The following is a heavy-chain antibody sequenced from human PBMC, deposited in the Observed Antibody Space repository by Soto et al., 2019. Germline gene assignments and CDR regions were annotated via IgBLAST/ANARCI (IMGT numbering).Heavy chain of an antibody. CDR1: GDSISSHY. CDR2: ISYTGST. D-gene: IGHD2-21*01. Sequence: QVQLQESGPGLVKPSETLSLTCTVSGDSISSHYWSWIRQPPGKGLEWIGYISYTGSTNYNPSLKRRVFMSLDTSKNHFSLSLTSVTAPDTALYYCARIPQGYFDYWGQGLLVTVSS. CDR3: ARIPQGYFDY. J-gene: IGHJ4*02. V-gene: IGHV4-59*11.